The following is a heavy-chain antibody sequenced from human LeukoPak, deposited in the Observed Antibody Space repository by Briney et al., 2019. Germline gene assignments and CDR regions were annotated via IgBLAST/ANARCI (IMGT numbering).Heavy chain of an antibody. V-gene: IGHV1-2*02. J-gene: IGHJ4*02. Sequence: ASVKVSCKASGYTFTGYYIHWVRQAPGQGLEWMGWISPNTGGTNYAQRFQGRVTMTRDTSISTAYMELSRLRSDDTDTAVYYCARQMATGLCDYWGQGTLVTVSS. CDR2: ISPNTGGT. CDR1: GYTFTGYY. CDR3: ARQMATGLCDY. D-gene: IGHD5-24*01.